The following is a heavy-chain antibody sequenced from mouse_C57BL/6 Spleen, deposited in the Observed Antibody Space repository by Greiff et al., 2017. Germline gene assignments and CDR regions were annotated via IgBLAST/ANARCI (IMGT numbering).Heavy chain of an antibody. CDR2: IDPSDSYT. J-gene: IGHJ3*01. V-gene: IGHV1-50*01. Sequence: QVQLKESGAELVKPGASVKLSCKASGYTFTSYWMQWVKQRPGQGLEWIGEIDPSDSYTNYNQKFKGKATLTVDTSSSTAYMQLSSLTSEDSAVYYCARSGQLRLPWFAYWGQGTLVTVSA. CDR1: GYTFTSYW. CDR3: ARSGQLRLPWFAY. D-gene: IGHD3-2*02.